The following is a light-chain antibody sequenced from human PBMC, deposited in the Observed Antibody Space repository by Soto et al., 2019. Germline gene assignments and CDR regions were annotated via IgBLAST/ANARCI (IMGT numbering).Light chain of an antibody. V-gene: IGKV3-11*01. Sequence: VLTQSPATLSLFPGERATLSCRASQSVGSSLAWYQHKPGQAPRLLLYDASIRAAGIPARFSGSGSGTDFTLTISSLEPEDFAVYYCQQRSNWITFGQGTRLEIE. CDR3: QQRSNWIT. J-gene: IGKJ5*01. CDR1: QSVGSS. CDR2: DAS.